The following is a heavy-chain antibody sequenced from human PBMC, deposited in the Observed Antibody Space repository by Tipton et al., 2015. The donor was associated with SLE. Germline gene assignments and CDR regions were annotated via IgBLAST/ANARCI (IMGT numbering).Heavy chain of an antibody. Sequence: TLSLTCTVSGGSISSSSYYWGWIRQPPGKGLEWIGYIYYSGSTNYNPSLKSRVTISVDTSKNQFSLKLSSVTAADTAVYYCARPGWHFDYWGQGTLVTVSS. D-gene: IGHD6-19*01. CDR2: IYYSGST. CDR3: ARPGWHFDY. J-gene: IGHJ4*02. V-gene: IGHV4-61*05. CDR1: GGSISSSSYY.